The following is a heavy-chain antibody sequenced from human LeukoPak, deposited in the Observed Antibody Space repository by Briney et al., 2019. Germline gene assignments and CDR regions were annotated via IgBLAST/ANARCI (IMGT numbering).Heavy chain of an antibody. Sequence: PSETLSLTCTVSGGSISSYYWSWIRQPPGKGLEWIGEINHSGSTNYNPSLKSRVTISVDTSKNQFSLKLSSVTAADTAVYYCARWRYSDYVWGSYRRDYFDYWGQGTLVTVSS. CDR3: ARWRYSDYVWGSYRRDYFDY. J-gene: IGHJ4*02. D-gene: IGHD3-16*02. V-gene: IGHV4-34*01. CDR2: INHSGST. CDR1: GGSISSYY.